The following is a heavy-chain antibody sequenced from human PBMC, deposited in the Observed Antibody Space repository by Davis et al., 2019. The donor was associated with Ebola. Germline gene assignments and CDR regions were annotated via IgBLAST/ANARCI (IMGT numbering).Heavy chain of an antibody. CDR1: GYSFTSYW. D-gene: IGHD1-1*01. Sequence: GESLKISCKGSGYSFTSYWIGWVRQMPGKGLEWMGIIYPGDSDTRYSPSFQGQVTISADKSISTAYLQWSSPKASDTAMYYCATSTGTTAFPYYYYGMDVWGQGTTVTVSS. CDR3: ATSTGTTAFPYYYYGMDV. J-gene: IGHJ6*02. CDR2: IYPGDSDT. V-gene: IGHV5-51*01.